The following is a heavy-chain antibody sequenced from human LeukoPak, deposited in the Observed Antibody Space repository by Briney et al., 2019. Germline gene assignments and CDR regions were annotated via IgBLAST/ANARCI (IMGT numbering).Heavy chain of an antibody. Sequence: GGSLRLSCTTSGLTFSNYWMYWVRQAPGKGVMWVSRIMSDGTGITYTDSVEGRFTISRDNAKNTLYLQMNSLRDEDTAVYYCVRGQTIDYWGQGTLVTVSS. CDR2: IMSDGTGI. D-gene: IGHD4-17*01. J-gene: IGHJ4*02. CDR3: VRGQTIDY. CDR1: GLTFSNYW. V-gene: IGHV3-74*01.